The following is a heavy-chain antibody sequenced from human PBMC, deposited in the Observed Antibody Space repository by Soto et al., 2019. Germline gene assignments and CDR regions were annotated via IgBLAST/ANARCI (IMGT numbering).Heavy chain of an antibody. CDR3: ARDSWSDYYFDY. CDR2: IIPIFGTA. J-gene: IGHJ4*02. Sequence: SVKVSCKASGGTFSSYAISWVRQAPGQGLEWMGGIIPIFGTANYAQKFQGRVTITADESTSTAYMELSSLRSEDTAVYYCARDSWSDYYFDYWGQGTLVTVST. D-gene: IGHD1-1*01. CDR1: GGTFSSYA. V-gene: IGHV1-69*13.